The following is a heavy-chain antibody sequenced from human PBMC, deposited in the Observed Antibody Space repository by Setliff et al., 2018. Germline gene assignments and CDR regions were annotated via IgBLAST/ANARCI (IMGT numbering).Heavy chain of an antibody. Sequence: GASVKVSCKASGGTFSSYAISWVRQAPGQGLEWMGWISAYNGNTNYAQKFQGRVTITRDTSASTAYMELSRLTYEDTAVYYCARDDDDFYSGYPYMDVWGKGTTVTVSS. J-gene: IGHJ6*03. D-gene: IGHD3-3*01. CDR2: ISAYNGNT. CDR1: GGTFSSYA. V-gene: IGHV1-18*01. CDR3: ARDDDDFYSGYPYMDV.